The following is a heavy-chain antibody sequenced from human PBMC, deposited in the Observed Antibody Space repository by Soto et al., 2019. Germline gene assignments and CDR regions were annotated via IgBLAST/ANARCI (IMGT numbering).Heavy chain of an antibody. J-gene: IGHJ4*02. CDR1: GYTFTDYD. Sequence: ASLKVSCKASGYTFTDYDIHWVRQAAGQGLELMGWISGNSGGTNYALKFQGRVTMTRDTSIITAYMDLSRLTSDDTAVYYCARGYCSGSGCSPFFDFWGQGTLVTVSS. CDR3: ARGYCSGSGCSPFFDF. D-gene: IGHD2-15*01. V-gene: IGHV1-2*02. CDR2: ISGNSGGT.